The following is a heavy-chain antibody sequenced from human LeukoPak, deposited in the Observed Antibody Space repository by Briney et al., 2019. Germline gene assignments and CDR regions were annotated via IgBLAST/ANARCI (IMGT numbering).Heavy chain of an antibody. Sequence: SETLSLTCAVYGGSFSGYYWSWIRQPPGKGLEWIGEINHSGNTNYNPSLKSRVTISVDTSKDQFSLKLSSVTAADTAVYYCAREGYYYYYMDVWGKGTTVTVSS. V-gene: IGHV4-34*01. CDR2: INHSGNT. CDR3: AREGYYYYYMDV. CDR1: GGSFSGYY. J-gene: IGHJ6*03.